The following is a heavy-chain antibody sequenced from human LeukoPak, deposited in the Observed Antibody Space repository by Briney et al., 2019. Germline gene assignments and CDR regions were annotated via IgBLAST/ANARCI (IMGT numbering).Heavy chain of an antibody. CDR3: ARLHYYGSGSYPMTGNWFDP. CDR1: GGSFSGYY. J-gene: IGHJ5*02. V-gene: IGHV4-34*01. Sequence: PSETLSLTCAVYGGSFSGYYCTWIRQPPGKGLEWIGEINHSGSTNYNPSLKSRVTISVDTSKKQFSLNLSSVTAADTAVYYCARLHYYGSGSYPMTGNWFDPWGQGTLVTVSS. D-gene: IGHD3-10*01. CDR2: INHSGST.